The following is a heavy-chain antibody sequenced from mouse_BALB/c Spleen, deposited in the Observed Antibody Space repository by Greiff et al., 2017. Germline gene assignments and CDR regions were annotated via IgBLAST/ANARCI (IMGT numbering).Heavy chain of an antibody. CDR1: GYSITSDYA. V-gene: IGHV3-2*02. Sequence: DVKLVESGPGLVKPSQSLSLTCTVTGYSITSDYAWNWIRQFPGNKLEWMGYISYSGSTSYNPSLKSRISITRDTSKNQFFLQLNSVTTEDTATYYCARDDWFAYWGQGTLVTVSA. CDR3: ARDDWFAY. CDR2: ISYSGST. J-gene: IGHJ3*01.